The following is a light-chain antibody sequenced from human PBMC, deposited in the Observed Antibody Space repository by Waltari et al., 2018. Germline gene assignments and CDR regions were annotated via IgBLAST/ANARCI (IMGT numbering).Light chain of an antibody. V-gene: IGLV1-40*01. CDR2: ANN. CDR1: SPNIGPYYH. CDR3: QSFDSSLDGYV. J-gene: IGLJ1*01. Sequence: QSVLTQPPSVSGAPGQRVTIPCTGRSPNIGPYYHVLWYQPLPGTAPNVLISANNKRPSGVPDRFSGSKSGASASLAITGLQAEDEADYYCQSFDSSLDGYVFGTGTKVTVL.